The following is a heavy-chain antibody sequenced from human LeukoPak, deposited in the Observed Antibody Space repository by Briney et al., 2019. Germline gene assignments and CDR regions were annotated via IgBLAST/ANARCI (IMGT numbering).Heavy chain of an antibody. V-gene: IGHV3-7*01. CDR2: IKQDGSEK. CDR1: GFTFSGYW. CDR3: ARGGY. J-gene: IGHJ4*02. Sequence: GGSLRLSCAASGFTFSGYWMSWVRQAPGKGLEWVANIKQDGSEKYYVDSVKGRFTISRDNAKNSLYLQMNSLRAEDTAVYYCARGGYLGQGTLVTVSS.